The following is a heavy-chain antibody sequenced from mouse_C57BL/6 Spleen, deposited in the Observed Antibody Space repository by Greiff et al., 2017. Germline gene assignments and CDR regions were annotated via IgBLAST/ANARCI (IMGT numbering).Heavy chain of an antibody. CDR2: IHPNSGST. J-gene: IGHJ2*01. D-gene: IGHD1-1*01. V-gene: IGHV1-64*01. CDR3: AGFTTVVATDY. CDR1: GYTLTSYW. Sequence: QVQLQQPGAELVKPGASVKLSCKASGYTLTSYWMHWVKQRPGQGLEWIGMIHPNSGSTNYNEKFKSKATLTVDKSSSTAYMQLSSLTSEDSAVYYCAGFTTVVATDYWGQGTTLTVSS.